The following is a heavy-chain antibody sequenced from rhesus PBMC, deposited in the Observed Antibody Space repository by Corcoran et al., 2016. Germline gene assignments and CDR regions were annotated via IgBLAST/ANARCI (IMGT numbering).Heavy chain of an antibody. CDR2: IYGSSGST. V-gene: IGHV4-165*01. J-gene: IGHJ4*01. CDR3: ARDQGGYSYGYVDC. D-gene: IGHD5-36*01. Sequence: QVQLQESGPGLVKPSETLSLTCAVSGGSISSNYWSWIRHPPGKGLEWIGYIYGSSGSTYYNPSLKSRVTISTETSKNQCSLKLSSVTAADTAVYYCARDQGGYSYGYVDCWGQGVLVTVSS. CDR1: GGSISSNY.